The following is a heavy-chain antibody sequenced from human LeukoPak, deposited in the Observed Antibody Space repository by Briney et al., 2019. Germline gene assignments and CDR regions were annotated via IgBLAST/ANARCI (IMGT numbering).Heavy chain of an antibody. J-gene: IGHJ5*02. Sequence: GGSLRLSCAASRFTFSSYAMSWVRQAPGKGLEWVSAISGSGGSTYYADSVKGRFTISRDNSKNTLYLQMNSLRAEDTAVYYCAKDPVMYSSGPVGFDPWGQGTLVTVSS. D-gene: IGHD6-19*01. V-gene: IGHV3-23*01. CDR1: RFTFSSYA. CDR2: ISGSGGST. CDR3: AKDPVMYSSGPVGFDP.